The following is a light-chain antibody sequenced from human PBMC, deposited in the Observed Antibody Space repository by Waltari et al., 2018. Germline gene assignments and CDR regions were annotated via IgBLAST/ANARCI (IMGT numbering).Light chain of an antibody. CDR2: DVT. CDR3: SSYAGSNNV. J-gene: IGLJ1*01. Sequence: QSALTQPPSASGSPGQSVAISCTGTSSDVGGYNYVSWYQQHPGKAPKLMIYDVTKRPSGVPDRFSGSKTGNPASLTVTGLQAEDEASYYSSSYAGSNNVFGTGTKDTVL. CDR1: SSDVGGYNY. V-gene: IGLV2-8*01.